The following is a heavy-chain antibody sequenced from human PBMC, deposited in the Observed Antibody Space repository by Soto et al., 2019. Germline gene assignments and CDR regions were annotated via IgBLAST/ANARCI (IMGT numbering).Heavy chain of an antibody. D-gene: IGHD2-15*01. CDR3: ARMASFYCSGGSCYPTYGMAV. Sequence: QVQLVESGGGVVQPGRSLRLSCAASGFTFSSYAMHWVRQAPGKGLEWVAVISYDGSNKYYADSVKGRFTISRDNSKNTLYLQMNGLRAEDTAVYYCARMASFYCSGGSCYPTYGMAVWGQGTTVTVSS. CDR1: GFTFSSYA. V-gene: IGHV3-30-3*01. J-gene: IGHJ6*02. CDR2: ISYDGSNK.